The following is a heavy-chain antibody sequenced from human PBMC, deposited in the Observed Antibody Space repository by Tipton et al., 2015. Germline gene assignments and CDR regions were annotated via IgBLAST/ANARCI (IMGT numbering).Heavy chain of an antibody. CDR2: IYYSGST. CDR1: GGSISSSSYF. J-gene: IGHJ6*02. CDR3: ARHRGLGSSSGGYYYGMDV. Sequence: TLSLTCTVSGGSISSSSYFWGWIRQPPGKGLEWIGNIYYSGSTYYNLSLKSRVTISLDTFKNQFSLSLSSVTAADTAVYYCARHRGLGSSSGGYYYGMDVWGQGTTVTVSS. V-gene: IGHV4-39*01. D-gene: IGHD3-16*01.